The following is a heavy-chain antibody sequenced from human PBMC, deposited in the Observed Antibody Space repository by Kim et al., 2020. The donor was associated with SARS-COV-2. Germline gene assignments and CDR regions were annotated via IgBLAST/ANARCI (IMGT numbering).Heavy chain of an antibody. J-gene: IGHJ4*02. Sequence: ASVKVSCKVSGFTLTDLFIHWVRQAPGKGLEWMGGFDPEGADTLYTQMFQGRVTITEDTSTDTAYMELSSLRSEDTAVFYCATNYALYGVQPTMFWCQG. CDR3: ATNYALYGVQPTMF. V-gene: IGHV1-24*01. CDR1: GFTLTDLF. CDR2: FDPEGADT. D-gene: IGHD4-17*01.